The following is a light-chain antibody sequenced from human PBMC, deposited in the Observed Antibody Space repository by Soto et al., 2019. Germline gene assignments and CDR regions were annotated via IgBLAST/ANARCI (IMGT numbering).Light chain of an antibody. V-gene: IGLV2-8*01. CDR3: TSYAGSSNWV. Sequence: QSALTQPPSASGSPGQSVTISCTGTSSDVGGYDYVSWYQQEPGKAPKVMIYEVSQRPSGVPGRYSGSKSGNTAFLTVSGLQAEDEAVYYCTSYAGSSNWVFGGGTQLTVL. CDR1: SSDVGGYDY. J-gene: IGLJ3*02. CDR2: EVS.